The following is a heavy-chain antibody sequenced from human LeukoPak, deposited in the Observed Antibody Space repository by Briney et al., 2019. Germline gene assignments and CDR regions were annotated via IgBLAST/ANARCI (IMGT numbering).Heavy chain of an antibody. CDR3: TKETLGGGSTFDD. J-gene: IGHJ4*02. Sequence: AGGSLRLSCATSGFTFSTYGIHGVRQAPGKGLEWVTFIRSDGRQTYYANSVRGRFTVSRDASKNMLYLQMNSLRTEDTALYYCTKETLGGGSTFDDWGQGTLVIVSS. CDR2: IRSDGRQT. V-gene: IGHV3-30*02. D-gene: IGHD3-16*01. CDR1: GFTFSTYG.